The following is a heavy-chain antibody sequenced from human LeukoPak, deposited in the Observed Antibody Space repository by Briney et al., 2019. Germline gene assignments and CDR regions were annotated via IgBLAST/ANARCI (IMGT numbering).Heavy chain of an antibody. Sequence: KTSETLSLTCAVYGGSFSGYYWNWIRQPPGKGLEWIGEINHSGTTNSSPSLKSRVTMSVDTAKNQFSLKLSSVTAADTAVYYCPFSMVGGTIDYWGQGTLVTVSS. CDR1: GGSFSGYY. D-gene: IGHD1-26*01. CDR3: PFSMVGGTIDY. J-gene: IGHJ4*02. CDR2: INHSGTT. V-gene: IGHV4-34*01.